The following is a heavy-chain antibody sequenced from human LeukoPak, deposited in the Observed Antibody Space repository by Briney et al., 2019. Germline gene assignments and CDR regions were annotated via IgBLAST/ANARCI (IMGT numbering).Heavy chain of an antibody. CDR1: GFTFSSYG. D-gene: IGHD5-12*01. Sequence: GGSLRLSCAASGFTFSSYGMHWVRQAPGKGLEWVAVIWYDGSNKYYADSVKGRFTISRDNSKNTLYLQMNSLRAEDTAVYYCAKEPTVDPKPSQQDYWGQGTLVTVSS. CDR2: IWYDGSNK. J-gene: IGHJ4*02. V-gene: IGHV3-33*06. CDR3: AKEPTVDPKPSQQDY.